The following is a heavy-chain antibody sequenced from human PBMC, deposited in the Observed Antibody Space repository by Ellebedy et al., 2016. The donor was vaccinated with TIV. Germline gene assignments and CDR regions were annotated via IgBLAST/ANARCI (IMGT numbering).Heavy chain of an antibody. CDR3: ARDRRGYSYGYDFDY. D-gene: IGHD5-18*01. V-gene: IGHV1-8*01. CDR2: MNPNSGNT. CDR1: GYTFTSYD. J-gene: IGHJ4*02. Sequence: ASVKVSXXASGYTFTSYDINWVRQATGQGLEWMGWMNPNSGNTGYAQKFQGRVTMTRDTSTSTVYMELSSLRSEDTAVYYCARDRRGYSYGYDFDYWGQGTLVTVSS.